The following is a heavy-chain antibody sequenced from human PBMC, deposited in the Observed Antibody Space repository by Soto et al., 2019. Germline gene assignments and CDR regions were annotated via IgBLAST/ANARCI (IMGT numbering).Heavy chain of an antibody. V-gene: IGHV3-11*01. D-gene: IGHD6-6*01. CDR1: GFTFSDYY. CDR3: AGEYSSSRVYGMDV. J-gene: IGHJ6*02. CDR2: ISSSGSTI. Sequence: GSLRLSCAASGFTFSDYYMSWIRQAPGKGLEWVSYISSSGSTIYYADSVKGRFTISRDNAKNSLYLQMNSLRAEDTAVYYCAGEYSSSRVYGMDVWGQGTTVTVSS.